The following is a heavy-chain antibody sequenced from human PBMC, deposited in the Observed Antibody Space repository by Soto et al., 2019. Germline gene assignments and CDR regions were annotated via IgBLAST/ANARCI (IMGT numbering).Heavy chain of an antibody. Sequence: PSETLSLTCTVSGGSISSYYWSWIRQPAGKGLEWIGSIYYSGSTYYNPSLKSRVTISVDTSKNQFSLKLSSVTAADTAVYYCASTTPYCSGGSCYPGHFDYWGQGTLVTVSS. J-gene: IGHJ4*02. D-gene: IGHD2-15*01. V-gene: IGHV4-59*05. CDR3: ASTTPYCSGGSCYPGHFDY. CDR2: IYYSGST. CDR1: GGSISSYY.